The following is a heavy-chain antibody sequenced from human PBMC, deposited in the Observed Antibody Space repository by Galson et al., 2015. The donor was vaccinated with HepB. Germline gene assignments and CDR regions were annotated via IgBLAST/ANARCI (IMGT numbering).Heavy chain of an antibody. CDR1: GGTFSNHV. Sequence: SVKVSCKASGGTFSNHVINWVRLAPGQGLEWMGGIIPMFGEPRHAQKFQDRITLSADASTSTAYMEVTSLQSADTAVYYCARGNYGMDVWGQGTTVIVSS. CDR2: IIPMFGEP. CDR3: ARGNYGMDV. J-gene: IGHJ6*02. V-gene: IGHV1-69*13.